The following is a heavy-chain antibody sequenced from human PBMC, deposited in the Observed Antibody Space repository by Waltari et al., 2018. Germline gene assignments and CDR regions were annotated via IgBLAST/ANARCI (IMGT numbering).Heavy chain of an antibody. D-gene: IGHD3-3*01. CDR1: KFTFVYYW. CDR3: ATQSWSNFEY. Sequence: EVQLVESGGGLVKPGGSLRLSCSGSKFTFVYYWVTWVRQAPGKGLEWVANIKEDGSEKYYVDSVKGRFTISRDNAKNSLYLQMSSLRVEDTAVYYCATQSWSNFEYWGQGTLVTVSS. V-gene: IGHV3-7*01. J-gene: IGHJ4*02. CDR2: IKEDGSEK.